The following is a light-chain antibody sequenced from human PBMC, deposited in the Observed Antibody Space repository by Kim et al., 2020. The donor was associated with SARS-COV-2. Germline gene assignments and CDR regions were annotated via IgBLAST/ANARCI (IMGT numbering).Light chain of an antibody. CDR3: NSRDSNDNVV. CDR1: SLRRYD. J-gene: IGLJ2*01. CDR2: GKN. V-gene: IGLV3-19*01. Sequence: VALRQTVRSTCQGDSLRRYDATWYQQKPGQAPILVIYGKNNRPSGIPDRFSGSSSGNTASLTITGTQAGDEADYYCNSRDSNDNVVFGGGTQLTV.